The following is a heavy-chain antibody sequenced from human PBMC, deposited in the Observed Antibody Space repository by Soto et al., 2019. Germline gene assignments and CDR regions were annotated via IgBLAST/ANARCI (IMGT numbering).Heavy chain of an antibody. CDR1: GFTFSSYS. CDR3: ARDVIRLPEYSSGWYFDY. CDR2: ISSSSSYI. D-gene: IGHD6-19*01. V-gene: IGHV3-21*01. J-gene: IGHJ4*02. Sequence: GGSLRLSCAASGFTFSSYSMNWVRQAPGKGLEWVSSISSSSSYIYYADSVKGRFTISRDNAKNSLYLQMNSLRAEDTAVYYCARDVIRLPEYSSGWYFDYWGQGTLVTVSS.